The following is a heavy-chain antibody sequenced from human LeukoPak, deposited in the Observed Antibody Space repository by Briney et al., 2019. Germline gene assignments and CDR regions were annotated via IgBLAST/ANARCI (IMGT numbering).Heavy chain of an antibody. CDR3: ARLAGSSWPGFDY. CDR1: GFTFSSYE. Sequence: GGSLGLSCAASGFTFSSYEMNWVRQAPGKGLEWVSYISSSGSTIYYADSVKGRFTISRDNAKNSLYLQMNSLRAEDTAVYYCARLAGSSWPGFDYWGQGTLVTVSS. CDR2: ISSSGSTI. D-gene: IGHD6-13*01. J-gene: IGHJ4*02. V-gene: IGHV3-48*03.